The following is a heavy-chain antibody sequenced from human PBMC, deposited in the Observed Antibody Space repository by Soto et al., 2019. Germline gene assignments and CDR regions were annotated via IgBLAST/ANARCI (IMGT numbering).Heavy chain of an antibody. V-gene: IGHV1-69*13. D-gene: IGHD5-18*01. Sequence: ASVKVSFKASGGTFSSYAISWVRQAPGQGLERMGGIIPIFSTANYAQKFQGIVKINADESTSTAYMVLRSLKSEDTAVYYFARDREDTAMASKGFLLTSPFDYWGQGTLVTVSS. CDR1: GGTFSSYA. J-gene: IGHJ4*02. CDR3: ARDREDTAMASKGFLLTSPFDY. CDR2: IIPIFSTA.